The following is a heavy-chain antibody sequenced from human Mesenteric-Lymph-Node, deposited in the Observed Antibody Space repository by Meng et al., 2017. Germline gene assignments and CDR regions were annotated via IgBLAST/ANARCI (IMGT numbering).Heavy chain of an antibody. CDR3: ARGLSSRSYALDYYYGMDV. Sequence: GESLKISCAASGFTFSSYEMNWVRQAPGKGLEWVSYISSSGSTIYYADSVKGRFTISRDNAKNSLYLQMNSLRAEDTAVYYCARGLSSRSYALDYYYGMDVWGQGTTVTVSS. CDR2: ISSSGSTI. J-gene: IGHJ6*02. CDR1: GFTFSSYE. D-gene: IGHD1-26*01. V-gene: IGHV3-48*03.